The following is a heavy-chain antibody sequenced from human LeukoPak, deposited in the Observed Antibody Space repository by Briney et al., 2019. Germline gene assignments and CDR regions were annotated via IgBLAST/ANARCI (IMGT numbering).Heavy chain of an antibody. V-gene: IGHV1-46*01. J-gene: IGHJ2*01. D-gene: IGHD2-15*01. CDR2: INPSGGTT. CDR3: ARDLGRAYCSGGSCYSVYFDL. CDR1: GYTFTSYH. Sequence: ASVKVSCEASGYTFTSYHMHWVRQASGQGLEWRGIINPSGGTTNYAQKFRGRVTMTRDMSTSTVYMELSSLRSEDTAVYYCARDLGRAYCSGGSCYSVYFDLWGRGTLVTVSS.